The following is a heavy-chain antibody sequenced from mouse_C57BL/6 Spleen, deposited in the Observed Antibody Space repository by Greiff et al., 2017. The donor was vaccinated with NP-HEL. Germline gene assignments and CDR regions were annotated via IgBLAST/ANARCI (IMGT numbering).Heavy chain of an antibody. CDR3: AGDGSSYYAMDY. CDR2: IDPISGGT. Sequence: QVHLQQPGAELVKPGASVKLSCKASGTPFPSYWMPWVKQRPGRGLGWIGRIDPISGGTKSNEKFKSKATLTVDKPSSTAYMQLSSLTSEDSAVYYCAGDGSSYYAMDYWGQGTSVTVSS. CDR1: GTPFPSYW. V-gene: IGHV1-72*01. J-gene: IGHJ4*01. D-gene: IGHD1-1*01.